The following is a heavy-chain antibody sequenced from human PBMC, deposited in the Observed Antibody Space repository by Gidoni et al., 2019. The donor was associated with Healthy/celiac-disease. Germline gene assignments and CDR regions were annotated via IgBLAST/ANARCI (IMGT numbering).Heavy chain of an antibody. CDR2: IVVGSGNT. D-gene: IGHD3-22*01. Sequence: QMQLVQSGPEVKKPGTSVKVSCKASGFTFTSSAVQWVRQARGQRLEWIGWIVVGSGNTNYAQKFQERVTITRDMSTSTAYMELSSLRSEDTAVYYCAARIYYYDSSGYSDAFDIWGQGTMVTVSS. V-gene: IGHV1-58*01. CDR1: GFTFTSSA. CDR3: AARIYYYDSSGYSDAFDI. J-gene: IGHJ3*02.